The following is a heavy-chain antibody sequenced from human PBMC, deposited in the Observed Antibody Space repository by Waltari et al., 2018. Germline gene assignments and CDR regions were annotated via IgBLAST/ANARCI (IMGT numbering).Heavy chain of an antibody. CDR2: ISSNENTT. CDR1: GFTFSSYW. CDR3: ARVEYSYGPYCFDS. V-gene: IGHV3-74*01. D-gene: IGHD5-18*01. J-gene: IGHJ4*02. Sequence: EVQLVESGGDLVQPGGSLRLSCAASGFTFSSYWMHWVRQAPGKGLVWVSRISSNENTTTYADSVKGRFTISRDNAKNTLYLQMNSLRAEDTAVYYCARVEYSYGPYCFDSWGQGTPVTVSS.